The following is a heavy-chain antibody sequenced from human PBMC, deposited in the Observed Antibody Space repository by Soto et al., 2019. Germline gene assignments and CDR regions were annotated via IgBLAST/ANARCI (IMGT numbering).Heavy chain of an antibody. CDR2: IYYSGST. V-gene: IGHV4-31*03. D-gene: IGHD3-22*01. CDR1: GGSMNSDSYY. J-gene: IGHJ4*02. Sequence: QVQLQESGPGLVKPSQTLSLTCTVSGGSMNSDSYYWSWVRQPPGKGLEWIGYIYYSGSTYYNPSLKSRVTISVDTSKSQFSLKLNSVTAADTAVYYCARMGRATYYYDSVGGWIDQWGQGSLVTVSS. CDR3: ARMGRATYYYDSVGGWIDQ.